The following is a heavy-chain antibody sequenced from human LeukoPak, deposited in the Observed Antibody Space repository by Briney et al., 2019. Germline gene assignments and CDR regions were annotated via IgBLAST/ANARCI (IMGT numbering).Heavy chain of an antibody. CDR1: GYTFTGYY. CDR3: ASSKTGTFYY. D-gene: IGHD1/OR15-1a*01. V-gene: IGHV1-2*02. J-gene: IGHJ4*02. Sequence: ASVKVSCKASGYTFTGYYMHWVRQAPGQGLEWMGWINPNSGCTNYAQKFQGRVTMTRDTSISTACMELSRLRSDDTAVYYCASSKTGTFYYWGQGTLVTVSS. CDR2: INPNSGCT.